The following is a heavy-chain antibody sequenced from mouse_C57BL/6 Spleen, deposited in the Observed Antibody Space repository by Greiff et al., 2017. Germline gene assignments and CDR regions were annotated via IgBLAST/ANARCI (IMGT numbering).Heavy chain of an antibody. V-gene: IGHV3-6*01. Sequence: EVQVVESGPGLVKPSQSLSLTCSVTGYSITSGYYWNWIRQFPGNKLEWMGYISYDGSNNYNPSLKNRISITRDTSKNQFFLKLNSVTTEDTATYYCASDDWEGECLDDWGQSTTLTVSS. CDR1: GYSITSGYY. J-gene: IGHJ2*01. D-gene: IGHD4-1*01. CDR3: ASDDWEGECLDD. CDR2: ISYDGSN.